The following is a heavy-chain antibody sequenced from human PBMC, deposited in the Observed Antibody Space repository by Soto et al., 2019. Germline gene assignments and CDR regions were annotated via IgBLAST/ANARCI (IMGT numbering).Heavy chain of an antibody. CDR1: GYTFTSYY. CDR2: INPSGGST. Sequence: GASVKVSCKASGYTFTSYYMHWVRQAPGQGLEWMGIINPSGGSTSYAQKFQGRVTMTRDTSTGTVYMELSSLRSEDTAVYYCARDQIVLMVCAWVLNTGFPYYYGMDVWGQGTTVTVSS. V-gene: IGHV1-46*01. D-gene: IGHD2-8*01. CDR3: ARDQIVLMVCAWVLNTGFPYYYGMDV. J-gene: IGHJ6*02.